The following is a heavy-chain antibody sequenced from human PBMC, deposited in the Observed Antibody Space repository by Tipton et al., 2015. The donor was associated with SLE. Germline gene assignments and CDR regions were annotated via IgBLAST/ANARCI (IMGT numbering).Heavy chain of an antibody. J-gene: IGHJ4*02. CDR2: IYYSGST. D-gene: IGHD2-2*01. CDR3: ARAASGCSSTSCPFDY. V-gene: IGHV4-31*02. Sequence: LRLSCTVSGGSISSGGYYWSWIRQHPGKGLEWIGYIYYSGSTYYNPSLKSRVTISVDTSKNQFSLKLSSVTAADTAVYYCARAASGCSSTSCPFDYWGQGTLVTVS. CDR1: GGSISSGGYY.